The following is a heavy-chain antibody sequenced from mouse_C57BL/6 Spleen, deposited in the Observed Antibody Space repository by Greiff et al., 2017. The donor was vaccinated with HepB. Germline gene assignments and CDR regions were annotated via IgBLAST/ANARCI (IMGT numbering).Heavy chain of an antibody. CDR2: IDPSDSYT. J-gene: IGHJ1*03. D-gene: IGHD1-1*01. CDR3: ARESYYGSSYGWYFDV. Sequence: VQLQQPGAELVKPGASVKLSCKASDYTFTSYWMQWVKQRPGQGLEWIGEIDPSDSYTNYNQKFKGKATLTVDTSSSTAYMQLSSLTSEDSAVYYCARESYYGSSYGWYFDVWGTGTTVTVSS. V-gene: IGHV1-50*01. CDR1: DYTFTSYW.